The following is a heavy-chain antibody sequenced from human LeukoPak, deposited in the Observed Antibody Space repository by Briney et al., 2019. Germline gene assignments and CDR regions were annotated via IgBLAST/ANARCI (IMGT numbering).Heavy chain of an antibody. J-gene: IGHJ5*02. Sequence: SETLSLTCTVSGGSISSHYWSWIRQPPGKGLGWIGYIYYSGSTNYNPSLKSRVTISVDTSKNQFSLKLSSVTAADTAVYYCARAGDFWSGYLFDPWGQGTLVTVSS. V-gene: IGHV4-59*11. CDR3: ARAGDFWSGYLFDP. D-gene: IGHD3-3*01. CDR2: IYYSGST. CDR1: GGSISSHY.